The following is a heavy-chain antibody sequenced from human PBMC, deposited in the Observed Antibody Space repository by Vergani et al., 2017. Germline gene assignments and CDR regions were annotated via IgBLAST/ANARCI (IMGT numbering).Heavy chain of an antibody. CDR3: ARRSRTYYYDSSGYLTPQD. D-gene: IGHD3-22*01. CDR2: TYYSGST. Sequence: QLQLQESGPGLEKPSETLSLTCTVSGGSISSSSYYWGWIRQPPGKGLGWIGGTYYSGSTYYNPSHKSLAIISVDTSKNQFSLKLSSVTAADTAVYYCARRSRTYYYDSSGYLTPQDWGQGTLVTVSS. J-gene: IGHJ4*02. V-gene: IGHV4-39*01. CDR1: GGSISSSSYY.